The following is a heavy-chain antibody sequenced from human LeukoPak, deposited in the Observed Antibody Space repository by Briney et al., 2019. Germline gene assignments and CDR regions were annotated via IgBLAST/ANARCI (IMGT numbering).Heavy chain of an antibody. D-gene: IGHD6-19*01. J-gene: IGHJ3*02. CDR1: GGSISSGDYY. CDR2: IYYSGST. CDR3: ARADYTSGRDAFDI. V-gene: IGHV4-30-4*01. Sequence: SETLSLTCTVSGGSISSGDYYWSWIRQPPGKGLEWIGYIYYSGSTYYNPSLKSRVTISVDTSKNQFSLQLNSVTPEDTAVYYCARADYTSGRDAFDIWGQGTVVTVSS.